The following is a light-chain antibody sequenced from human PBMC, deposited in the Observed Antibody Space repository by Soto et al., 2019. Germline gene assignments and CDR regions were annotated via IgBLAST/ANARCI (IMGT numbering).Light chain of an antibody. CDR1: QRFSSN. Sequence: EIVMTQSPATLSVSPGERAPPPSRASQRFSSNLAWNQQKPAQPPRLLIYVASTRATGIPARFSGSGSGTEFTLTISSLQSEDFAVYYCQQYNNWPPGTFGQGTKVEIK. J-gene: IGKJ1*01. CDR3: QQYNNWPPGT. CDR2: VAS. V-gene: IGKV3-15*01.